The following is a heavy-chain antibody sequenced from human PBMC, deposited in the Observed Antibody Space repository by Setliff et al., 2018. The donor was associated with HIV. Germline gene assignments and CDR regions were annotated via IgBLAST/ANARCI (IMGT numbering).Heavy chain of an antibody. J-gene: IGHJ6*03. Sequence: PSETLSLTCAVYGGSFPAYYWNWVRQPPGKGLEWISYIGESGTPISYADSVTGRFTVSRDNAKNSLFLQMNSLRAEDTALYFCARSLGVAPSGDYGQVSYYHYMDVWGKGTTVTVSS. D-gene: IGHD4-17*01. CDR2: IGESGTPI. CDR1: GGSFPAYY. CDR3: ARSLGVAPSGDYGQVSYYHYMDV. V-gene: IGHV3-11*04.